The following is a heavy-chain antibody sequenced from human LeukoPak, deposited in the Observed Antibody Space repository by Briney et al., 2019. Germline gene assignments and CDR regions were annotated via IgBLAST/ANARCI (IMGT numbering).Heavy chain of an antibody. J-gene: IGHJ4*02. CDR2: INPSGGST. D-gene: IGHD3-22*01. V-gene: IGHV1-46*01. Sequence: ASVKVSCKASGYTFTSYYMHWVRQAPGQGLEWMGIINPSGGSTSYAQKFQGRVTMTRDMSTSTVYMELSSLRSEDTAVYYCARVGVGDSSGYYSLDYWGQGTLVTVSS. CDR3: ARVGVGDSSGYYSLDY. CDR1: GYTFTSYY.